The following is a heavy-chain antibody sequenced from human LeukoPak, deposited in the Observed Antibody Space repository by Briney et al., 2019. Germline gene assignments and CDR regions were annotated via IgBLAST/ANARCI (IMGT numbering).Heavy chain of an antibody. CDR3: AKDLIEINYGGNSHSSY. CDR1: GFTFDDYA. Sequence: GGSLRLSCAASGFTFDDYAMHWVRQAPGKGLEWVSLISGDGDSTYYADSVKGRFTISRDNSKNSLYLQMNSLRTEDTALYYCAKDLIEINYGGNSHSSYWGQGTPVTVSS. V-gene: IGHV3-43*02. D-gene: IGHD4-23*01. J-gene: IGHJ4*02. CDR2: ISGDGDST.